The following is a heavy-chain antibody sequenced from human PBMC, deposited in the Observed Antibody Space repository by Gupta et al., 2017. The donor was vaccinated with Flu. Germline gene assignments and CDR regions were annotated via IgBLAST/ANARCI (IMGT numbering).Heavy chain of an antibody. V-gene: IGHV3-30*18. CDR1: GFTFRESG. CDR2: ISYNGNYQ. J-gene: IGHJ4*02. CDR3: AKASSGYYYFGSGDSLDY. Sequence: QVQLVESGGGVVQPGRSLRLSCVASGFTFRESGMHWVRRAPGKGLEWVAVISYNGNYQEYPESVKGRFTVSRDNSKNTLTLQMDSLRPEDTAVYHCAKASSGYYYFGSGDSLDYWGQGTLVTVSS. D-gene: IGHD3-22*01.